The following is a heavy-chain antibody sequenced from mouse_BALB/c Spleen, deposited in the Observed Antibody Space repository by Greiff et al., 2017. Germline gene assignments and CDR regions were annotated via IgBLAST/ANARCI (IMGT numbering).Heavy chain of an antibody. CDR2: ISSGGSYT. D-gene: IGHD4-1*01. CDR3: ADWDVKGY. V-gene: IGHV5-9-3*01. Sequence: EVKLMESGGGLVKPGGSLKLSCAASGFTFSSYAMSWVRQTPEKRLEWVATISSGGSYTYYPDSVKGRFTISRDNAKNTLYLQMSSLRSEDTAMYYCADWDVKGYWGQGTTLTVSS. CDR1: GFTFSSYA. J-gene: IGHJ2*01.